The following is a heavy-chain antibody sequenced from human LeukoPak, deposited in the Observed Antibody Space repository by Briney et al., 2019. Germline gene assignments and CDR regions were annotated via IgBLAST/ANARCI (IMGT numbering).Heavy chain of an antibody. CDR3: ARQAPEQWLPRPCGFDP. J-gene: IGHJ5*02. CDR1: GGSISSYY. CDR2: IYYSGST. V-gene: IGHV4-59*01. Sequence: KASETLSLTCTVSGGSISSYYWSWIRQPPGKGLEWIGYIYYSGSTNYNPSLKSRVTISVDTSKNQFSLKLNSVTAADTAVYYCARQAPEQWLPRPCGFDPWGQGTLVTVSS. D-gene: IGHD6-19*01.